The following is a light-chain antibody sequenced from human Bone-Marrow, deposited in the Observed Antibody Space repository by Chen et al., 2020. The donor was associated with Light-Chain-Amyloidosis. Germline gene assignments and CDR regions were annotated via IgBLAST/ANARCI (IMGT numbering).Light chain of an antibody. Sequence: DIQRRQSPSSASASVGDRVTITCRASRSISNCLAWYQQQPGKAPKLLISDASHLQSGFPSTFSGSGSGTEFTLTITYLQPEDSATYYCQQAYSFPLSFGGGSKVEIK. V-gene: IGKV1-12*01. CDR3: QQAYSFPLS. J-gene: IGKJ4*01. CDR2: DAS. CDR1: RSISNC.